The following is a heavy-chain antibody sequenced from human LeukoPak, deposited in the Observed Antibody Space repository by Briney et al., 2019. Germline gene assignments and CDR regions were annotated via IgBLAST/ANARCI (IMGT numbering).Heavy chain of an antibody. Sequence: SETLSLTCTVSGYSISSGYYWGWIRQPPGKGLEWIGSIYHSGSTYYNPSLKSRVTISVDTSKNQFSLKLSSVTAADTAVYYCARGIGGDAVDYWGQGTLVTVSS. CDR2: IYHSGST. J-gene: IGHJ4*02. V-gene: IGHV4-38-2*02. CDR1: GYSISSGYY. CDR3: ARGIGGDAVDY. D-gene: IGHD2-21*02.